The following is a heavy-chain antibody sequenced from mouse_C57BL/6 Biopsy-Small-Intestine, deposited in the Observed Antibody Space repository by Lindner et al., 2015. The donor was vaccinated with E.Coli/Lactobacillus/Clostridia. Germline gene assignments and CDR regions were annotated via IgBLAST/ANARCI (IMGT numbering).Heavy chain of an antibody. J-gene: IGHJ3*01. Sequence: VQLQESGAEMVRPGASVKLSCKASGYTFTNYWIHWVKQRPGQGLDWIGQIDPSDSETHYNQKFKDKATLTVDKSSSTAFMQLNSLTSEDSAVYYCARGNDYDEGFAYWGQGTLVTVSA. CDR2: IDPSDSET. V-gene: IGHV1-52*01. CDR1: GYTFTNYW. D-gene: IGHD2-4*01. CDR3: ARGNDYDEGFAY.